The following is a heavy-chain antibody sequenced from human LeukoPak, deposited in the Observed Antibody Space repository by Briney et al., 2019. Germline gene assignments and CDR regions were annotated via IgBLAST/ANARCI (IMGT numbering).Heavy chain of an antibody. CDR3: AKEYTPSSPLGELDS. J-gene: IGHJ4*02. CDR2: IRHDEANS. Sequence: GGSLRLSCAVSGFNLNSYAMHWVRQAPGKGLEWVAVIRHDEANSFYADSVQGRFTISRDTSKKLLYLQMNSLRAEDTAVYYCAKEYTPSSPLGELDSWGQGTLVTVSS. V-gene: IGHV3-30*02. D-gene: IGHD6-6*01. CDR1: GFNLNSYA.